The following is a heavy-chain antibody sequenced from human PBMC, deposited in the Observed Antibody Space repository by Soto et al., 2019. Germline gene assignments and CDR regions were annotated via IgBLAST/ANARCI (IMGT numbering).Heavy chain of an antibody. CDR2: ISSSSSVI. J-gene: IGHJ6*03. CDR3: ARDLSWGTNWYYYMDV. D-gene: IGHD7-27*01. Sequence: EVQLVESGGGLVQPGGSLRLSCATSGFILSDCAMNWVRQAPGKGLDWVSYISSSSSVIDYADSVKGRFPVSRENARNSLYLQMNSLRAEDTAVYYCARDLSWGTNWYYYMDVWGKGPTVNVSS. CDR1: GFILSDCA. V-gene: IGHV3-48*01.